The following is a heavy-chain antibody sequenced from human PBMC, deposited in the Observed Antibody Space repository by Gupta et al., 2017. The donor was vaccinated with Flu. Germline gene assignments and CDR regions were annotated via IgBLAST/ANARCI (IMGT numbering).Heavy chain of an antibody. CDR1: GGTIRGYS. Sequence: QVQLRESGPGLVTPSETLSLNCRISGGTIRGYSWTWIRQPPGKGLEWIGYVFYSGTTKYNPSLRSRVTMSLDMSDNQFSLKLSSVTAADTALYFCARGTYGVQSHLEYWGQGTLVTVSS. CDR3: ARGTYGVQSHLEY. J-gene: IGHJ4*02. D-gene: IGHD4-17*01. CDR2: VFYSGTT. V-gene: IGHV4-59*01.